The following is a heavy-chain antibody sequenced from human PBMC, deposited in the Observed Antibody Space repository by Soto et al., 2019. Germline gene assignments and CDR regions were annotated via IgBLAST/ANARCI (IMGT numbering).Heavy chain of an antibody. Sequence: SETLSLTCTVSGGSISSYYWSWIRQPPGKGLEWIGYIYYSGSTNYNPSLKSRVTISVDTSKNQFSLKLSSVTAADTAVYYCARAIPAARGNWFDPWGQGTLVTVSS. J-gene: IGHJ5*02. CDR2: IYYSGST. CDR3: ARAIPAARGNWFDP. D-gene: IGHD6-6*01. V-gene: IGHV4-59*01. CDR1: GGSISSYY.